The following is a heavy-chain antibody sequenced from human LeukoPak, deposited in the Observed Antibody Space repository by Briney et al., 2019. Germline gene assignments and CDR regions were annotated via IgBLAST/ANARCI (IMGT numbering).Heavy chain of an antibody. Sequence: SETLSLTCAVYGGSFSGYYWSWIRQPPGKGVEGVGEPNHSGSTNYNPSLTSRVTISVDTSKNQFSLKLSSVTAADTAVYYCARENVGATHDYWGQGTLVTVSS. CDR3: ARENVGATHDY. V-gene: IGHV4-34*01. CDR2: PNHSGST. D-gene: IGHD1-26*01. J-gene: IGHJ4*02. CDR1: GGSFSGYY.